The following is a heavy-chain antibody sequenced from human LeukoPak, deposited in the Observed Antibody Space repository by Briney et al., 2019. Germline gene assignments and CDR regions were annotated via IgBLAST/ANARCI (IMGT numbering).Heavy chain of an antibody. Sequence: SETLSLTCTVSGGSISSYYWSWIRQPPGKGLEWIGYIYYSGSTNYNPSLKSRVTISVDTSKNQFSLKLSSVTAADTAVYYCARGWGYYDSSGYEFDYWGQGTLVTVSS. CDR2: IYYSGST. CDR1: GGSISSYY. V-gene: IGHV4-59*01. CDR3: ARGWGYYDSSGYEFDY. D-gene: IGHD3-22*01. J-gene: IGHJ4*02.